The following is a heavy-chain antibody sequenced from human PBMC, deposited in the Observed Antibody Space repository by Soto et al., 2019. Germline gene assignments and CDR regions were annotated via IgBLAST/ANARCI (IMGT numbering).Heavy chain of an antibody. D-gene: IGHD6-13*01. CDR1: ECKFRSYS. CDR2: ISSSSSYI. V-gene: IGHV3-21*01. J-gene: IGHJ4*02. Sequence: PGGPIRDSWAASECKFRSYSRNRIRKAPGKGLEWVSSISSSSSYIYYADSVKGRFTISRDNAKNSLYLQMNSLRAEDTAVYYCARAPGIAAAGPKSYYFDYWGQGTLVTVSS. CDR3: ARAPGIAAAGPKSYYFDY.